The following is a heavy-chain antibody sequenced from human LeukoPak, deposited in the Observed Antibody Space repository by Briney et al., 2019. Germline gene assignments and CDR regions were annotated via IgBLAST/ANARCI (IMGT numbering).Heavy chain of an antibody. CDR2: IIPIFGTA. D-gene: IGHD4-17*01. Sequence: SVKVSCKASGGTFSSYAISWVRQAPGQGLEWMGGIIPIFGTANNAQKFQGRVTITTDESTSTAYMELSSLRSEDTAVYYCARDPYGDYFQIREGAFDIWGQGTMVTVSS. CDR1: GGTFSSYA. CDR3: ARDPYGDYFQIREGAFDI. J-gene: IGHJ3*02. V-gene: IGHV1-69*05.